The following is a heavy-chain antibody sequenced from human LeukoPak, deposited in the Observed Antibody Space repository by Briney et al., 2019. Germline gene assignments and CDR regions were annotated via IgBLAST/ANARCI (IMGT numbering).Heavy chain of an antibody. CDR1: GGSISSYY. CDR3: ARAGGTTGTQA. Sequence: SETLSLTCTVSGGSISSYYWSWIRQPPGKGLEWIGYIYYSGRTNYNPSLKSRVTISVDKSKNQFSLKLSSVTAADTAVYYCARAGGTTGTQAWGQGTLVTVSS. D-gene: IGHD1-1*01. V-gene: IGHV4-59*12. J-gene: IGHJ5*02. CDR2: IYYSGRT.